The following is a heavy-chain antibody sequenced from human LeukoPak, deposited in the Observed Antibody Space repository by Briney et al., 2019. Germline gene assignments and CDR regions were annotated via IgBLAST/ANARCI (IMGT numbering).Heavy chain of an antibody. CDR2: IYPGDSDT. CDR3: ARFSEQLVTYYYYGMDV. CDR1: GYSFTSYW. D-gene: IGHD6-6*01. V-gene: IGHV5-51*01. J-gene: IGHJ6*02. Sequence: GESLKISCKGSGYSFTSYWIGWVRQMPGKGLEWMGIIYPGDSDTRYSPSFQGQVTISADKSISTAYLQWSSLKASDTAMYYCARFSEQLVTYYYYGMDVWGQGTTVTVSS.